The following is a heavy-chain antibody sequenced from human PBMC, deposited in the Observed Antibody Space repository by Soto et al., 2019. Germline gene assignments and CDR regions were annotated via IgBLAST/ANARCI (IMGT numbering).Heavy chain of an antibody. CDR2: ISGSGGST. CDR3: AKALRFCSAGSCSMYFDL. CDR1: GFTFSSYG. Sequence: EVQLLESGGGLVQPGGSLRLSCAASGFTFSSYGMSWVREATGKGLEWVSAISGSGGSTYYADSVKGRFTISRDNSKNTLYLQLNSLRAEDTAVYYCAKALRFCSAGSCSMYFDLWGRALLLTVSS. J-gene: IGHJ2*01. V-gene: IGHV3-23*01. D-gene: IGHD2-15*01.